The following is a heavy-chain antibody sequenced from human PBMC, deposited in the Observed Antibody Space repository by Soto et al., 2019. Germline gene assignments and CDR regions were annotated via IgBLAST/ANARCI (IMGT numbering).Heavy chain of an antibody. D-gene: IGHD6-19*01. V-gene: IGHV1-69*08. CDR2: IIPILGIA. Sequence: QVQLVQSGAEVKKPGSSVKVSCKASGGTFSSYTISWVRQAPGQGLEWMGRIIPILGIANYAQKFQGRVTITADKPTSTAYMELSSLGSEDTAVYYCARDLGVAVAGTDYGMDVWGQGTTVTVSS. CDR3: ARDLGVAVAGTDYGMDV. J-gene: IGHJ6*02. CDR1: GGTFSSYT.